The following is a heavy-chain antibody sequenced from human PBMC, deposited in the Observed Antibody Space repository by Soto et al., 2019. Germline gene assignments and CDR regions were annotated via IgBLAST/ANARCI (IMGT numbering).Heavy chain of an antibody. CDR2: IYYSGST. V-gene: IGHV4-31*03. Sequence: KPSETLSLTCTVSGGSISSGGYYWSWIRQHPGKGLEWIGYIYYSGSTYYNPSLKSRVTISVDTSKNQFSLKLSSVTAADTAVYYCARGFYDSSGPGYFDYWGQGTLVTVSS. CDR1: GGSISSGGYY. CDR3: ARGFYDSSGPGYFDY. D-gene: IGHD3-22*01. J-gene: IGHJ4*02.